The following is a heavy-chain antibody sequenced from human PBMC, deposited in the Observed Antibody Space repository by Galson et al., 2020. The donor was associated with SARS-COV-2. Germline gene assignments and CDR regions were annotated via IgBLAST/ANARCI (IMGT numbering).Heavy chain of an antibody. D-gene: IGHD5-12*01. CDR1: GFTFSSYA. CDR3: AGLVGVFGDGYNYAPPHGDY. V-gene: IGHV3-30-3*01. J-gene: IGHJ4*02. Sequence: GESLKISCAASGFTFSSYAMHWVRQAPGKGLEWVAVISYDGSNKYYADSVKGRFTISRDNSKNTLYLQMNSLRAEDTAVYYCAGLVGVFGDGYNYAPPHGDYWGQGTLVTVSS. CDR2: ISYDGSNK.